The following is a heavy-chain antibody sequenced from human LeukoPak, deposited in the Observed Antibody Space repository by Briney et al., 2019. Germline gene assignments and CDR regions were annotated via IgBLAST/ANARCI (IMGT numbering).Heavy chain of an antibody. Sequence: GGSLRLSCAASGFPFSTYGMHWVRQAPGKGLEWVAVIWLDGSNKDYGDSVKGRFTISRDNSKNTVYLQMNSLRAEDTAVYYCARDFYGDFSKFDYWGQGTLVTVSS. D-gene: IGHD4-17*01. CDR3: ARDFYGDFSKFDY. J-gene: IGHJ4*02. CDR2: IWLDGSNK. V-gene: IGHV3-33*01. CDR1: GFPFSTYG.